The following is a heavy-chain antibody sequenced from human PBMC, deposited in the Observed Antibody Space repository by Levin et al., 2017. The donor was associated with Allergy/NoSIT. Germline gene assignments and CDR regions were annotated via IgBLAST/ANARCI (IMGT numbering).Heavy chain of an antibody. CDR1: GGSFRGSY. CDR2: INHSGST. CDR3: ARGGYYDFWSGYYFFYY. J-gene: IGHJ4*02. Sequence: SPTLSLPCAVYGGSFRGSYWSWIRQPPGKGLEWIGEINHSGSTNYNPSLKSRVTISVDTSKNQFSLKLSSVTAADTAVYYCARGGYYDFWSGYYFFYYWGQGTLVTVSS. V-gene: IGHV4-34*01. D-gene: IGHD3-3*01.